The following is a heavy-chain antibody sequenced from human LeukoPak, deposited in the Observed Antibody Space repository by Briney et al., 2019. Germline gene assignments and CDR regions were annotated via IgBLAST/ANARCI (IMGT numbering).Heavy chain of an antibody. V-gene: IGHV4-39*01. J-gene: IGHJ6*02. CDR2: IYYSGST. CDR1: GGSLSSSSYH. Sequence: SETLSLTCTVSGGSLSSSSYHWGWIRQPPGKGLEWIGSIYYSGSTYYNPSLKSRVTISVDTSKNQFSLKLSSVTAADTAVYYCSKGEPGDPGGRNYYYGMDVLGQGTTVTVSS. CDR3: SKGEPGDPGGRNYYYGMDV. D-gene: IGHD3-10*01.